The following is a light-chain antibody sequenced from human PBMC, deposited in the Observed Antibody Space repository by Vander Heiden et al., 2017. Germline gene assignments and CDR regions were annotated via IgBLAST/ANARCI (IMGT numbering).Light chain of an antibody. J-gene: IGKJ4*01. CDR2: AAS. CDR3: QQSYSTPLT. V-gene: IGKV1-39*01. Sequence: DLQMTQSPSSLSASVEDRVTITCRASQSISSYLNWYQQKPGKAPKLLIYAASNLQSGVPSRFSGSGSGTDFTLTISSLQPEDFATYFCQQSYSTPLTFGGGTRVEIK. CDR1: QSISSY.